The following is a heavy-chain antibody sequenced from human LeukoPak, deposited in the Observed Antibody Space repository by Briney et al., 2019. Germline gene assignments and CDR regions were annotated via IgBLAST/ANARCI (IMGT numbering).Heavy chain of an antibody. V-gene: IGHV3-23*01. CDR3: AKDRFGVVATEIDY. J-gene: IGHJ4*02. CDR1: GFTFSSYA. D-gene: IGHD5-12*01. CDR2: ISTSGGST. Sequence: GGSLRLSCAASGFTFSSYAMSWVRQAPGKGLEWVSGISTSGGSTSYADSVKGRFTISRDNPRNTLYMQMNSLRAEDTAVYYCAKDRFGVVATEIDYWGQGTLVTVSS.